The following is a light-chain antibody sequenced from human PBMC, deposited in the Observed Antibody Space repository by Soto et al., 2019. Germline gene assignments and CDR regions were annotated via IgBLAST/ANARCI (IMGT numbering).Light chain of an antibody. CDR3: SSFISISTYV. CDR1: GDDIGGYNF. CDR2: DVT. J-gene: IGLJ1*01. V-gene: IGLV2-14*01. Sequence: RSASGTGSPAESITISCGGTGDDIGGYNFVSWYQHHPGKAPKLIIYDVTHRPSGVSERFSGSKSGLTASLTISRLQAEDESHYYCSSFISISTYVCGPGTKLTVL.